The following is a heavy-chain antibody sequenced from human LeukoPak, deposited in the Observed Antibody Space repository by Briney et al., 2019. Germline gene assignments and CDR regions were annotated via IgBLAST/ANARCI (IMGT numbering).Heavy chain of an antibody. CDR2: IIPIFGTA. CDR1: GGTFISYA. Sequence: GASVKVSCKASGGTFISYAISWVRQAPGQGLEWMGGIIPIFGTANYAQKFQGRVTITADESTSTAYMELSSLRSEDTAVYYCARDSFGESAFDYWGQGTLVTVSS. V-gene: IGHV1-69*13. J-gene: IGHJ4*02. D-gene: IGHD3-10*01. CDR3: ARDSFGESAFDY.